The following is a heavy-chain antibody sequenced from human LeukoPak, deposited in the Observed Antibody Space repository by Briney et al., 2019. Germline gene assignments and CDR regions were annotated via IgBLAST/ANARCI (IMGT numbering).Heavy chain of an antibody. CDR3: ASHNRRALGDWFDP. Sequence: SVKVSCKASGGTFSSYATSWVRQAPGQGLEWMGRIIPILGIANYAQKFQGRVTITADKSTSTAYMELSSLRSEDTAVYYCASHNRRALGDWFDPWGQGTLVTVSS. CDR1: GGTFSSYA. D-gene: IGHD3-10*01. CDR2: IIPILGIA. V-gene: IGHV1-69*04. J-gene: IGHJ5*02.